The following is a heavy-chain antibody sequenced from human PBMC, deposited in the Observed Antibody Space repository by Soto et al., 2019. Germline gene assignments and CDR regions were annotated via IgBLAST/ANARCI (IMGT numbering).Heavy chain of an antibody. Sequence: RGSLRLSCAASGFTFSSYGMHWVRQAPGKGLEWVAVIWYDGSNKYYADSVKGRFTISRDNSKNTLYLQMNSLRAEDTAVYYCARGVSGSYLSPPWYAPWGHGTLVTVSS. V-gene: IGHV3-33*01. D-gene: IGHD3-16*02. J-gene: IGHJ5*02. CDR1: GFTFSSYG. CDR3: ARGVSGSYLSPPWYAP. CDR2: IWYDGSNK.